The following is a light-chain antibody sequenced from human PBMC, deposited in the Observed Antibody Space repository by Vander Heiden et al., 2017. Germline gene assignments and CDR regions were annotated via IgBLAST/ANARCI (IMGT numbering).Light chain of an antibody. Sequence: EIVLTQPPGTLSLSPGERATLSCRASQRVSSSYLAWYQQKPGQAPRLLIYGASSRATGIPDRFSGSGSGTDFTLTISRLEPEDFAVYYCQQYGSSPPYTFGQGTKLEIK. V-gene: IGKV3-20*01. CDR1: QRVSSSY. CDR3: QQYGSSPPYT. J-gene: IGKJ2*01. CDR2: GAS.